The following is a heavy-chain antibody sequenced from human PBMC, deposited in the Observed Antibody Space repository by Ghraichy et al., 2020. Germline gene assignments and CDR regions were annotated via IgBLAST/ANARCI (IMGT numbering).Heavy chain of an antibody. Sequence: GGSLRLSCVGSGFTFGDYGIPWARQAPGKGLEWVALISYDGNKKDYVDSVKGRFTISRDNFKNTVYLQMNSLTTEDTAVYYCARDRGGYDALTGYYYHYYGMDVWGQGTTVTVSS. V-gene: IGHV3-30*03. CDR2: ISYDGNKK. J-gene: IGHJ6*02. D-gene: IGHD3-9*01. CDR1: GFTFGDYG. CDR3: ARDRGGYDALTGYYYHYYGMDV.